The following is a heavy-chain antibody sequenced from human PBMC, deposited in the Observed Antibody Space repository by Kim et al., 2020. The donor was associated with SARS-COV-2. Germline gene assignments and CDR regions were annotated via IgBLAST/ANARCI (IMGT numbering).Heavy chain of an antibody. V-gene: IGHV4-31*02. CDR3: ARQAGYDILTGYKDAFDI. Sequence: KSRVTISVDTSKNQFSLKLSSVTAADTAVYYCARQAGYDILTGYKDAFDIWGQGTMVTVSS. D-gene: IGHD3-9*01. J-gene: IGHJ3*02.